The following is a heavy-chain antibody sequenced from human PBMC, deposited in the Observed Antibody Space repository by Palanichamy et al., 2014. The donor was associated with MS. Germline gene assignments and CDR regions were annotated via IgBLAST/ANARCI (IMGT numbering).Heavy chain of an antibody. CDR1: GGSINSSSFY. V-gene: IGHV4-39*01. Sequence: QLQLQESGPGLVKPSETLSLTCTVFGGSINSSSFYWGWIRQPPGKGLEWIGNVYYTRTTYYNSSLKSRVTIFLDTSKNQFSLKMTSVTAADTAVYYCARLELRPILSVPRPPPQSWFDPWGQGTLVTVSS. J-gene: IGHJ5*02. CDR2: VYYTRTT. CDR3: ARLELRPILSVPRPPPQSWFDP. D-gene: IGHD2-2*01.